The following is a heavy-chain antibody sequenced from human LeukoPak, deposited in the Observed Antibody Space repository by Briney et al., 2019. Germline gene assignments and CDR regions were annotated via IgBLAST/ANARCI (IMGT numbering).Heavy chain of an antibody. Sequence: GGSLRLSCAASGFTFSRYWMSWVRQAPGKGLEWVANIQQDGGEKYYVDSVKGRFTISRDNAKNSLYLQMNSLRADDTAVYYCARLPIVVVVAANTGWFDPWGLGTLVTVSS. CDR2: IQQDGGEK. CDR1: GFTFSRYW. CDR3: ARLPIVVVVAANTGWFDP. D-gene: IGHD2-15*01. J-gene: IGHJ5*02. V-gene: IGHV3-7*05.